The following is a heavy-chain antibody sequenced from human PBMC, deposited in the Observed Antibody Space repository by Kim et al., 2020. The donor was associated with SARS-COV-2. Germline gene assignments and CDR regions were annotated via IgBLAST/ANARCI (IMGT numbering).Heavy chain of an antibody. D-gene: IGHD1-26*01. CDR1: GFTFSSYW. V-gene: IGHV3-74*01. CDR2: INTDGSFT. J-gene: IGHJ5*02. CDR3: AREQASGTGFDP. Sequence: GGSLRLSCAASGFTFSSYWMHWVRQVPGKGQMWVSRINTDGSFTTYGDSVKGRFTISRDNAKNTLYLQLNSLRAEDTAVYYCAREQASGTGFDPWGQGTLVTVSS.